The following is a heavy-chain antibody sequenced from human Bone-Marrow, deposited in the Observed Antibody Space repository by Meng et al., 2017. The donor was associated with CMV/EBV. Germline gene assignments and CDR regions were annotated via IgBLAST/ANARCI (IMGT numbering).Heavy chain of an antibody. V-gene: IGHV3-48*04. D-gene: IGHD4-23*01. CDR2: ISSDSSLK. CDR3: ASDFGGNFDGVFDY. J-gene: IGHJ4*02. Sequence: GGSLRLSCEASGFGFSTYHMNWVRQAPGKGLQWLSYISSDSSLKYYADYVKGRFTISRDNAKNSLYLQMNSLRAEDTAVYYCASDFGGNFDGVFDYWGRGTLVTVSS. CDR1: GFGFSTYH.